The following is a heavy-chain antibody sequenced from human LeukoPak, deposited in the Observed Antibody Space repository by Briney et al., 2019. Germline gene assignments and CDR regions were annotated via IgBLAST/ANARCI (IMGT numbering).Heavy chain of an antibody. CDR1: GYTFTGYY. V-gene: IGHV1-2*02. Sequence: GASVKVSCKASGYTFTGYYMHWVRQAPGQGLEWMGWINPNSGGTNYAQKFQGRVTMTRDTSISTAYMELSRLRSDDTAVYYCARGPPSGWSDFDYWGQGTLVTVSS. CDR3: ARGPPSGWSDFDY. D-gene: IGHD6-19*01. J-gene: IGHJ4*02. CDR2: INPNSGGT.